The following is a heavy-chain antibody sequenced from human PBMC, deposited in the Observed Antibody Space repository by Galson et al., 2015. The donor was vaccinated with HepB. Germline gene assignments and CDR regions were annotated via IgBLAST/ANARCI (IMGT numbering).Heavy chain of an antibody. CDR2: IKSKTDGGTT. CDR3: TTQDRYSGSYGSDY. D-gene: IGHD1-26*01. V-gene: IGHV3-15*01. J-gene: IGHJ4*02. Sequence: SLRLSCAASGFTFSNAWMSWVRQAPGKGLEWVGRIKSKTDGGTTDYAAPVKGRFTISRDDSKNTLYLQMNSLKTEDTAVYYCTTQDRYSGSYGSDYWGQGTLVTVSS. CDR1: GFTFSNAW.